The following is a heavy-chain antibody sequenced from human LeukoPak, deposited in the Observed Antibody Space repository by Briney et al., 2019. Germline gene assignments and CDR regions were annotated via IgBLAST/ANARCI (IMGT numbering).Heavy chain of an antibody. D-gene: IGHD2-15*01. J-gene: IGHJ6*02. CDR3: ARVGDCSGGSCYYYYGMDV. V-gene: IGHV1-2*02. Sequence: GASVKVSCKASGYTFTGYYMHWVRQAPGQGLEWMGWINPNSGGTNYAQKFQGRVTMTRDTSISTAYMELSRLRSDDTAVYYCARVGDCSGGSCYYYYGMDVWGQGTTVTVSS. CDR2: INPNSGGT. CDR1: GYTFTGYY.